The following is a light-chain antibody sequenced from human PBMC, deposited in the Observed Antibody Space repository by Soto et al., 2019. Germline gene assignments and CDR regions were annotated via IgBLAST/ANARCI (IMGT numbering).Light chain of an antibody. V-gene: IGLV3-21*04. CDR3: PVWDSGSAHVV. CDR2: SDT. Sequence: SYELTQPPSVSVAPGKTASISCGGNNIGSKGVHWYQQKPGQAPVLVIYSDTDLPPVIPERFSGSNSANLATLTISRVEAGAAAAPYCPVWDSGSAHVVFGGGTKLTVL. J-gene: IGLJ2*01. CDR1: NIGSKG.